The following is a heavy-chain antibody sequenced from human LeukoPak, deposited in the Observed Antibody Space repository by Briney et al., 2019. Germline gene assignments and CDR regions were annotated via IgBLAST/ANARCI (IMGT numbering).Heavy chain of an antibody. V-gene: IGHV3-74*01. CDR2: IHTDGSST. Sequence: GGSLRLSCAASGFTFSSYWMHWVRQAPGKGLVWVSHIHTDGSSTRYADSVRGRFTISRDNAKNTLYLQMNSLRVEDTAVYYCASDRVHYGLDVWGQGTTVTVSS. CDR3: ASDRVHYGLDV. CDR1: GFTFSSYW. D-gene: IGHD1-1*01. J-gene: IGHJ6*02.